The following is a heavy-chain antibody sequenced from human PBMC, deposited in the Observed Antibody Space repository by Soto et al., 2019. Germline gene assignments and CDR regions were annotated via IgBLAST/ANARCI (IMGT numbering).Heavy chain of an antibody. Sequence: SETLSLTCTVSCGSISSYYWSWIRQPPGKGLEWIGYIYYSGSTNYNPSLKSRVTISVDTSKNQFSLKLSSVTAADTAVYYCARVQAVTTLQFDYWGQGTLVTVSS. CDR1: CGSISSYY. V-gene: IGHV4-59*01. CDR2: IYYSGST. CDR3: ARVQAVTTLQFDY. J-gene: IGHJ4*02. D-gene: IGHD4-17*01.